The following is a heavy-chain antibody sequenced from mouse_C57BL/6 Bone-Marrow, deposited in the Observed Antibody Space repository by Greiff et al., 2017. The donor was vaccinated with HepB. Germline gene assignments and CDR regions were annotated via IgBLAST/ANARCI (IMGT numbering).Heavy chain of an antibody. Sequence: QVQLQQSGPELVKPGASVKISCKASGYAFSSSWMNWVKQRPGKGLEWIGRIYPGDGDTNYNGKFKGKATLTADKSSSTAYMQLSSLTSEDSAVYFCARGTYGSSPAWFAYWGQGTLVTVSA. V-gene: IGHV1-82*01. CDR2: IYPGDGDT. CDR3: ARGTYGSSPAWFAY. J-gene: IGHJ3*01. CDR1: GYAFSSSW. D-gene: IGHD1-1*01.